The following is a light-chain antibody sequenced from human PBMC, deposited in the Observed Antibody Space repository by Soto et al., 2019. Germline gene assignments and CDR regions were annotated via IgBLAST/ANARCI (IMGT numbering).Light chain of an antibody. Sequence: QSALTQPAPVSGSPGQSITISCSGSSSDVGNGYDSVSWYQQHPGKAPKLIIYEVTNRPSGVSSRFSGSKSGNTASLTISGLQAEDEAEYFCFSFTTTSTHVFGTGTKVTVL. CDR3: FSFTTTSTHV. J-gene: IGLJ1*01. V-gene: IGLV2-14*01. CDR2: EVT. CDR1: SSDVGNGYDS.